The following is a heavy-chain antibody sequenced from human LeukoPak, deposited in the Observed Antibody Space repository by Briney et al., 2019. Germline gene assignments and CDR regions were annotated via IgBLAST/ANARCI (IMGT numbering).Heavy chain of an antibody. J-gene: IGHJ4*02. V-gene: IGHV4-61*01. CDR3: ARYRGTYGYYFDY. D-gene: IGHD5-24*01. CDR1: GGSISSSSYY. CDR2: IYNSGNT. Sequence: SETLSLTCTVSGGSISSSSYYWSWIRQSPENGLEWIGYIYNSGNTNYNLFLKSRVTISADTSKNQFSLKLTSVTAADTAVYYCARYRGTYGYYFDYWGQGKLVIVSS.